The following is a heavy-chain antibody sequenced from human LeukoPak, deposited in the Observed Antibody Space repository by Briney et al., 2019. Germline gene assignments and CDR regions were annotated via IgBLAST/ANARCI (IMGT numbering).Heavy chain of an antibody. D-gene: IGHD3-22*01. CDR2: IHYSGFT. CDR3: SRREDSGTSGYYGL. CDR1: GGPIRSYH. V-gene: IGHV4-59*08. Sequence: SETLSLTCTVSGGPIRSYHWSWIRQPPGKGLEWIGYIHYSGFTNYNPSLKSRVTISVDTSKNQLSLKLNSVTAAGTAVYYCSRREDSGTSGYYGLWGQGTLVTVSS. J-gene: IGHJ4*02.